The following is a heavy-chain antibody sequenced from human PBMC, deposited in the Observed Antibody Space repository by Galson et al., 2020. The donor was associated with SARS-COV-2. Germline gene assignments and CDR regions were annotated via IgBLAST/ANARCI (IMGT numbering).Heavy chain of an antibody. Sequence: GGSLRLSCAASGFTLSSYAMSWARQAPGKGLEWVSAISGSGGSQYYAAPVKGRFTIPRDNSKNTLYLQMNSLRAEDPAVYYCAKDLGEIAAGGSSYYYYYGMDVWGQGTTVTVAS. CDR3: AKDLGEIAAGGSSYYYYYGMDV. J-gene: IGHJ6*02. D-gene: IGHD6-13*01. CDR1: GFTLSSYA. CDR2: ISGSGGSQ. V-gene: IGHV3-23*01.